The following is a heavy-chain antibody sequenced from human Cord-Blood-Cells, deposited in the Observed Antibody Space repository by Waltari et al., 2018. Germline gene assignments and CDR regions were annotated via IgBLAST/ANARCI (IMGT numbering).Heavy chain of an antibody. D-gene: IGHD1-26*01. V-gene: IGHV4-61*01. CDR3: ARASGSYPTELSSLAFDI. CDR2: IYYSGST. Sequence: QVQLQESGPGLVKPSETLSLTCTVSGGSVSSGSYYWSWIRQPPGKGLEWIGYIYYSGSTNYNPSRRSRVTISVDTSKNQFSLKLSSVTAADTAVYYCARASGSYPTELSSLAFDIWGQGTMVTVSS. CDR1: GGSVSSGSYY. J-gene: IGHJ3*02.